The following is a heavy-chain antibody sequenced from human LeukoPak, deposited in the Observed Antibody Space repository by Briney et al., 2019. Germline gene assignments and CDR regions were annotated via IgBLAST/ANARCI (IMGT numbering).Heavy chain of an antibody. V-gene: IGHV4-39*07. CDR1: GGSISSSSYY. Sequence: SETLSLTCTVSGGSISSSSYYWGWIRQPPGKGLEWIGSIYYSGSTYYNPSLKSRVTISVDTSKNQFSLKLSSVTAADTAVYYCARATPSKWHAFDIWGQGTMVTVSS. J-gene: IGHJ3*02. CDR3: ARATPSKWHAFDI. CDR2: IYYSGST. D-gene: IGHD2-8*01.